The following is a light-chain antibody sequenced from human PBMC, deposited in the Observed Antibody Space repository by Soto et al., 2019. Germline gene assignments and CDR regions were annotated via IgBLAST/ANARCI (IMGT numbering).Light chain of an antibody. V-gene: IGKV1-33*01. J-gene: IGKJ4*01. CDR3: QQYDNLRIT. CDR1: QSITSY. Sequence: DIPITQSPFSLSASVGDRVTITCRASQSITSYLNWYQQKPGKAPKLLIYAASSLHTGVPSRFSGSGFGTDFTFTISSLQPEDIATYYCQQYDNLRITFGGGTKWIS. CDR2: AAS.